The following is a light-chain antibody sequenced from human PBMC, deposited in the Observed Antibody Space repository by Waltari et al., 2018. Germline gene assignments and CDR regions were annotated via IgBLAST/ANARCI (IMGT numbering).Light chain of an antibody. Sequence: QSALTQPASVSASPGQSITISCTWTSSDVGRHDLVPWYQQFPGKAPKLIIYDGNKRPSRVSNRFSGFQSGNTATLTISGLQAEDEADYYCCSDEGDNTWVFGGGTKVTVL. CDR2: DGN. CDR3: CSDEGDNTWV. J-gene: IGLJ3*02. V-gene: IGLV2-23*01. CDR1: SSDVGRHDL.